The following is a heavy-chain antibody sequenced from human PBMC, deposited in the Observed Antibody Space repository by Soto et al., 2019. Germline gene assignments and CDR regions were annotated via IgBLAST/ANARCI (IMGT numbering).Heavy chain of an antibody. D-gene: IGHD1-26*01. CDR3: AREGEFVGATANWFDP. Sequence: SVKVSCKASGGTFSSYAISWVRQAPGQGLEWMGGIIPIFGTANYAQKFQGRVTITADKSTSTAYMELSSLRSEDTAVYYCAREGEFVGATANWFDPWGQGTLVTVSS. CDR1: GGTFSSYA. V-gene: IGHV1-69*06. CDR2: IIPIFGTA. J-gene: IGHJ5*02.